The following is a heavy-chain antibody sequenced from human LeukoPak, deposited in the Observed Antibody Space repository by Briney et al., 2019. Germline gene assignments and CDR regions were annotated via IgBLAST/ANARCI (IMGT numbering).Heavy chain of an antibody. CDR3: ERGCSSTSCNYMDV. D-gene: IGHD2-2*01. CDR2: ISAYNGNT. J-gene: IGHJ6*03. CDR1: GYTITRSG. Sequence: GGSVRVSCTASGYTITRSGISWVRQAPGKGRERLGWISAYNGNTNYSQKLQRRVSMTTDTSTSTAYMELRRLRSDDTAVYYGERGCSSTSCNYMDVWGKGTTVTVSS. V-gene: IGHV1-18*01.